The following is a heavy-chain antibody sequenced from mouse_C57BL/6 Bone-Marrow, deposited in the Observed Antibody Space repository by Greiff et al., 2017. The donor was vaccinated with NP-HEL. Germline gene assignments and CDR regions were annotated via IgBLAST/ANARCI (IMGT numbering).Heavy chain of an antibody. CDR2: SRNKANDYTT. CDR3: ARDFGAMDY. J-gene: IGHJ4*01. Sequence: EVQVVESGGGLVQSGRSLRLSCATSGFTFSDFYMEWVRQAPGKGLEWIAASRNKANDYTTEYSASVKGRFIVSRDTSQSILYLQMNALRAEDTAIYYCARDFGAMDYWGQGTSVTVSS. CDR1: GFTFSDFY. V-gene: IGHV7-1*01.